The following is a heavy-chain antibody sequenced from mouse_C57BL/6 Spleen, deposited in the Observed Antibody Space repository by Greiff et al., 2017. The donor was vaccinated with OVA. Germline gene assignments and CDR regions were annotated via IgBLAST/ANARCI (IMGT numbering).Heavy chain of an antibody. Sequence: VQLQQPGAELVMPGASVKLSCKASGYTFTSYWMHWVKQRPGQGLEWLGDIDPCDSYTHYNQKFKDTSTLTVDNSSSTAYTQLSSLTSEDSEVYYCARCRYYGSRRGAMDYWGQGTSVTVSS. CDR3: ARCRYYGSRRGAMDY. CDR2: IDPCDSYT. CDR1: GYTFTSYW. V-gene: IGHV1-69*01. J-gene: IGHJ4*01. D-gene: IGHD1-1*01.